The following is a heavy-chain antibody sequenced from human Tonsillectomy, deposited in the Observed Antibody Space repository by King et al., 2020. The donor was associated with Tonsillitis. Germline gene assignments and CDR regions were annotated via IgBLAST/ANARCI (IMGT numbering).Heavy chain of an antibody. CDR3: AREPFLPRCIGRAYYFDY. J-gene: IGHJ4*02. CDR1: GFTFSIYA. V-gene: IGHV3-30*04. CDR2: ISYDGSQN. Sequence: VQLVESGGGVVQPGRSLRLSCAASGFTFSIYAMHWVRQAPGKGLEWVAVISYDGSQNFYADSVKGRFTISRDNSKNTLYLQMNSLRAEDTDVYYCAREPFLPRCIGRAYYFDYWGQGTLVTVSS. D-gene: IGHD1-26*01.